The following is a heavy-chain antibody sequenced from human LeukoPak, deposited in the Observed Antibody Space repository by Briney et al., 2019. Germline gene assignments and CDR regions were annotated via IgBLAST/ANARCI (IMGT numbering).Heavy chain of an antibody. J-gene: IGHJ4*02. CDR2: ISSSSSYI. V-gene: IGHV3-21*01. CDR3: ARDLGSPLPHYFDY. Sequence: PGGSLRLSCAASGFTFSSYSMNWVRQAPGKGLEWVSSISSSSSYIYYADSVKGRFTISRDNAKNSLYLQMNSLRAEDTAVYYCARDLGSPLPHYFDYWGQGTLVTVSS. D-gene: IGHD3-16*01. CDR1: GFTFSSYS.